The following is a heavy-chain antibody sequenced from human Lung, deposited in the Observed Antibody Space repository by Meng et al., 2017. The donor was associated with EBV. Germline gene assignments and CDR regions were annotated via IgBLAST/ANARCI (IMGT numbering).Heavy chain of an antibody. CDR2: INTNTGNP. CDR1: GYTFNRYA. D-gene: IGHD3-22*01. Sequence: QVQWVQSGPESKKPGASVKVSCKASGYTFNRYAMNWVRQAPGQGLEWMGRINTNTGNPTYAQGFTGRFVFSLDTSVSTAYLQISNLKAEDTAVYYCATFTGMRIVVLESWGQGTLVTVSS. CDR3: ATFTGMRIVVLES. J-gene: IGHJ4*02. V-gene: IGHV7-4-1*02.